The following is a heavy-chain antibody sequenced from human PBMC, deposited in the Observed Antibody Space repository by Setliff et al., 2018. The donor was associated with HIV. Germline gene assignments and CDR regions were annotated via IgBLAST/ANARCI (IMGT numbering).Heavy chain of an antibody. CDR1: GGNFSTYG. CDR3: ARDRFCSRGSCYEPNWFDP. D-gene: IGHD2-15*01. Sequence: SVKVSCQASGGNFSTYGISWVRQAPGQGLEWMGGIIPLFNKSNNAQKFQVRVTITADESTSTAYMELKSLRSEDSAVYYCARDRFCSRGSCYEPNWFDPWGQGTLVTVSS. J-gene: IGHJ5*02. V-gene: IGHV1-69*13. CDR2: IIPLFNKS.